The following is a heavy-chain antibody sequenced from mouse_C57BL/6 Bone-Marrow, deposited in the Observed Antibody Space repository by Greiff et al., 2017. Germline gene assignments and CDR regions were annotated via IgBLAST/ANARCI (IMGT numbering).Heavy chain of an antibody. J-gene: IGHJ4*01. V-gene: IGHV5-4*01. CDR2: ISDGGSYT. CDR1: GFTFSSYA. Sequence: EVQVVESGGGLVKPGGSLKLSCAASGFTFSSYAMSWVRQTPEKRLEWVATISDGGSYTYSPDNVKGRFTISRDNAKNNLYLQRSHLKSEDTAMYYCARDRRDYYGSSPYAMDYWGQGTSGTVSS. CDR3: ARDRRDYYGSSPYAMDY. D-gene: IGHD1-1*01.